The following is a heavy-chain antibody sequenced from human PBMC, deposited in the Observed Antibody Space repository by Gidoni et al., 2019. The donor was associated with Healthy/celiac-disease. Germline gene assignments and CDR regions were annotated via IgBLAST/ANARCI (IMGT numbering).Heavy chain of an antibody. D-gene: IGHD1-26*01. V-gene: IGHV1-69*08. CDR3: ARDWLVGGRDY. CDR2: IIPILGIA. Sequence: QVQLVQSGAEVKKPGSSVKVSCKASGGTFSSYTISWVRQAPGQGLEWMGRIIPILGIANYAQKFQGRVTITADKSTSTAYMELSSLRSEDTAVYYCARDWLVGGRDYWGQGTLVTVSS. J-gene: IGHJ4*02. CDR1: GGTFSSYT.